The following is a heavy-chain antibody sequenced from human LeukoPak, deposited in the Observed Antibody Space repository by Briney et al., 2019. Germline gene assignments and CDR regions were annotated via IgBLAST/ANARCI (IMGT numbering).Heavy chain of an antibody. CDR2: INDSGTI. D-gene: IGHD1-7*01. V-gene: IGHV4-34*01. J-gene: IGHJ6*03. Sequence: PSETLSLTCAVYGGSFSNYYGSWIRQPPGKGLEWIGEINDSGTINYNPSLMSRVTISVDKSKNQFSLKLSSVTAADTAVYYCARRWNYGRNYYIAAWGKGATVSVSS. CDR1: GGSFSNYY. CDR3: ARRWNYGRNYYIAA.